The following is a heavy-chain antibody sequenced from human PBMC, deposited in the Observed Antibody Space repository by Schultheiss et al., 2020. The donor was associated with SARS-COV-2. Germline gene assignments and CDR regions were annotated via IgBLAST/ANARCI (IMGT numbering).Heavy chain of an antibody. Sequence: GGSLRLSCAASGFTFSSYGMHWVRQAPGKGLEWVAVIWYDGSNKYYADSVKGRFTISRDNSKNTLYLQMNSLRAEDTAVYYCARGVRYCSSTSCYAGYYYYGMDVWGQGTTVTVSS. V-gene: IGHV3-33*01. D-gene: IGHD2-2*01. CDR1: GFTFSSYG. J-gene: IGHJ6*02. CDR2: IWYDGSNK. CDR3: ARGVRYCSSTSCYAGYYYYGMDV.